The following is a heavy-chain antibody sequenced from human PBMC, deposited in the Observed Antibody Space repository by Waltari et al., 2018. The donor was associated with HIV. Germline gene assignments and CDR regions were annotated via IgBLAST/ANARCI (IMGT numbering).Heavy chain of an antibody. CDR3: AREGRRDGYKDAFDI. V-gene: IGHV1-69*01. CDR1: GGTFSSYA. D-gene: IGHD5-12*01. Sequence: QVQLVQSGAEVKKPGYSVKVSCKAAGGTFSSYALSWVRQAPGQGLEWMGGIIPIFGTANYAQKFQGRVTITADESTSTAYMELSSLRSEDTAVYYCAREGRRDGYKDAFDIWGQGTMVTVSS. CDR2: IIPIFGTA. J-gene: IGHJ3*02.